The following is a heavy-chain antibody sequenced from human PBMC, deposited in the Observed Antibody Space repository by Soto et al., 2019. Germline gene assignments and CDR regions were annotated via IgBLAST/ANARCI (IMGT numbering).Heavy chain of an antibody. J-gene: IGHJ3*02. Sequence: RSLRLSCAASGFTFSSYSMNWVRQAPGKGLGWVSSISSSSSYIYYADSVKGRVTISRDNAKNSLYLQMNSLRAEDTAVHYCVRVWGSARDVFAIWARGTLVTVSS. V-gene: IGHV3-21*01. D-gene: IGHD3-16*01. CDR2: ISSSSSYI. CDR3: VRVWGSARDVFAI. CDR1: GFTFSSYS.